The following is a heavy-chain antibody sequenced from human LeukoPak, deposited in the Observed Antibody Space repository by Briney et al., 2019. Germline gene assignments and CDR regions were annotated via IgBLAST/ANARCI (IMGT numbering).Heavy chain of an antibody. CDR2: IKQDGSEK. V-gene: IGHV3-7*01. J-gene: IGHJ6*03. CDR1: EFTFSTYW. CDR3: ARVSTSGWYQYYYYYYMDV. D-gene: IGHD6-19*01. Sequence: GGSLRLSCAASEFTFSTYWMTWVRQAPGKGLEWVANIKQDGSEKYYVDSVKGRFTISRDNAKNSLYLQMNSLRAEDTAVYYCARVSTSGWYQYYYYYYMDVWGKGTTVTVSS.